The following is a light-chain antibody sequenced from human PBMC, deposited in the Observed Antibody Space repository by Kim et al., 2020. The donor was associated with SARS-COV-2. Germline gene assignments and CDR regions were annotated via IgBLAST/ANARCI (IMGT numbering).Light chain of an antibody. CDR1: SGHSSYI. CDR2: LEGSGSY. V-gene: IGLV4-60*03. CDR3: ETWDSNTRV. Sequence: QPVLTQSSSASASLGSSVKLTCTLSSGHSSYIIAWHQQQPGKAPRYLMKLEGSGSYNKGSGVPDRFSGSSSGADRYLTISNLQSEDEADYYCETWDSNTRVFVGGTQLTVL. J-gene: IGLJ3*02.